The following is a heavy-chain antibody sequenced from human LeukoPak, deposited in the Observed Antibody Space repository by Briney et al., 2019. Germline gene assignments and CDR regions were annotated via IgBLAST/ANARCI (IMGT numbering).Heavy chain of an antibody. D-gene: IGHD1-20*01. CDR2: IYHSGST. J-gene: IGHJ5*02. CDR1: GGSISSYY. CDR3: ARVTDWFDP. V-gene: IGHV4-38-2*02. Sequence: SETLSLTCTVSGGSISSYYWSWIRQPPGKGLEWIGSIYHSGSTYYNPSLKSRVTISVDTSKNQFSLKLSSVTAADTAVYYCARVTDWFDPWGQGTLVTVSS.